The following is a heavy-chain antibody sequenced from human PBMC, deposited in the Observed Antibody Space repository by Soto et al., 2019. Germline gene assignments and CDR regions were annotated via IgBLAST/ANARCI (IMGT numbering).Heavy chain of an antibody. Sequence: GASVKVSFKASGGTFSSYAISWARQAPGQGLEWMGGIIPIFGTANYAQKFQGRVTITADKSTSTAYMELSSLRSEDTAVYYCARRVFRLRLGELSFGSHYYGMDVWGQGTTVTVSS. V-gene: IGHV1-69*06. D-gene: IGHD3-16*01. CDR2: IIPIFGTA. CDR1: GGTFSSYA. CDR3: ARRVFRLRLGELSFGSHYYGMDV. J-gene: IGHJ6*02.